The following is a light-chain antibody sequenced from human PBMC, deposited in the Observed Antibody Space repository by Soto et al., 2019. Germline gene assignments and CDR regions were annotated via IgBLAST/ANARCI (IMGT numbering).Light chain of an antibody. CDR3: LQRIRFPRT. CDR2: SVS. Sequence: DFVMTQSPVSLSVTPGEPASISCRSSQSLLVSDDGISSLDWFLQKPGKSPQLLIYSVSYPASGVPHRFSGSGSGNDFTLKISRVEAEDVGVCYCLQRIRFPRTVGGGTTVDSK. V-gene: IGKV2-40*01. CDR1: QSLLVSDDGISS. J-gene: IGKJ4*01.